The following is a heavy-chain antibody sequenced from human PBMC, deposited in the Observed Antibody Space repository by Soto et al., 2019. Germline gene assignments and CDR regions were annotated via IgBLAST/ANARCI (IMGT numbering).Heavy chain of an antibody. CDR1: GYTFTSYG. J-gene: IGHJ4*02. V-gene: IGHV1-18*01. CDR2: ISAFNGNT. D-gene: IGHD2-15*01. Sequence: ASVKVSCKASGYTFTSYGISWVRQAPGQGLEWMGWISAFNGNTNYAQKLQGRVTMTTDTSTSTAYMELSSLRSEDTAVYYCAANLGYCSGGSCPLIDYCGQGTLVTVSS. CDR3: AANLGYCSGGSCPLIDY.